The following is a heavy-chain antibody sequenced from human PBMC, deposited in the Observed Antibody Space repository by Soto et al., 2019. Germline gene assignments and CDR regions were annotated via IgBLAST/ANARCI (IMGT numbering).Heavy chain of an antibody. D-gene: IGHD3-22*01. V-gene: IGHV1-3*01. CDR1: GYTFTSYG. J-gene: IGHJ5*01. Sequence: ASVKVSCTAAGYTFTSYGMNWVRQAPGRGLEWMGWINPGNGNTKYSQKFQGRVTIERDTSASTAYMELSSLRSEDTAVYYCARGGYLDSSNYLASWGLGTLVTVSS. CDR2: INPGNGNT. CDR3: ARGGYLDSSNYLAS.